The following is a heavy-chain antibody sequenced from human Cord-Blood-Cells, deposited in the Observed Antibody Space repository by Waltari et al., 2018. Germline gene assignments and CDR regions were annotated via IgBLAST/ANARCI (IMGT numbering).Heavy chain of an antibody. D-gene: IGHD1-26*01. J-gene: IGHJ4*02. CDR2: INPSGGIT. V-gene: IGHV1-46*01. CDR1: GYTFTSYY. Sequence: QVQLVQSGAEVKKPGASVKVSCKASGYTFTSYYMHWVRQAPGQGLEWMGIINPSGGITSYAQKFQGRVTMTRDTSTSTVYMELSSLRSEDTAMYYCARAWTDVVGDLDYWGQGTLVTVSS. CDR3: ARAWTDVVGDLDY.